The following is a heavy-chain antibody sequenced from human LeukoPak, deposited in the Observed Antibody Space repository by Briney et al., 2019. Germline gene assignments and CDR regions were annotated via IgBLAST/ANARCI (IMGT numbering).Heavy chain of an antibody. Sequence: GGSLRLSCAASGFTFSSYEMNWVRQAPGKGLEWVSYISSSGSTIYYADSVKGRFTISRDNAKNSLYLQMNSLRAEDTAVYYCARELLWFGESQCDPWGQGTLVTVSS. CDR2: ISSSGSTI. CDR1: GFTFSSYE. D-gene: IGHD3-10*01. J-gene: IGHJ5*02. CDR3: ARELLWFGESQCDP. V-gene: IGHV3-48*03.